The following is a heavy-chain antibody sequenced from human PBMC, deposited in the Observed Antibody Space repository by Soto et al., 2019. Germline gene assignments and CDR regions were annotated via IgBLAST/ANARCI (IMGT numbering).Heavy chain of an antibody. CDR3: AKAGSSWYYRFDY. V-gene: IGHV3-23*01. Sequence: PRGSLRLFCAASGFTFSSYAMSWVRQAPGKGLEWVSAISGSGGSTYYADSVKGRFTISRDNSKNTLYLQMNSLRAVDTAVYYCAKAGSSWYYRFDYWGQGTLVTVSS. D-gene: IGHD6-13*01. CDR1: GFTFSSYA. J-gene: IGHJ4*02. CDR2: ISGSGGST.